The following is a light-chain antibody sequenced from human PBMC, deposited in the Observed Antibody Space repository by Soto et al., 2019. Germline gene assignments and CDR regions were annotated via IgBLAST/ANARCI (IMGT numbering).Light chain of an antibody. CDR2: EVS. CDR1: SSDVGGYNH. V-gene: IGLV2-14*01. J-gene: IGLJ1*01. CDR3: NSYTSSSTPYV. Sequence: QSLLTQPASVSGSPGQSITIACTGTSSDVGGYNHVSWYQQHPGKAPKLMIYEVSNRPSGVSNRFSGSKSGNTASLTISGLQAEDEADYYCNSYTSSSTPYVFAAGTKVTVL.